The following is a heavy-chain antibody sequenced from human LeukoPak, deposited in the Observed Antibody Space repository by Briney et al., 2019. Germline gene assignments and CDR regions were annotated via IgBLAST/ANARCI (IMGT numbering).Heavy chain of an antibody. Sequence: GGSLRLSCAASGFTFSSYAMHWVRQAPGKGLEYVSAISSNGGSTYYANSVKGRFTISRDNSKNTLYLQMGSLRAGDMAVYYCARGLARSPSYWGQGTLVTVSS. CDR3: ARGLARSPSY. V-gene: IGHV3-64*01. CDR2: ISSNGGST. D-gene: IGHD5-12*01. CDR1: GFTFSSYA. J-gene: IGHJ4*02.